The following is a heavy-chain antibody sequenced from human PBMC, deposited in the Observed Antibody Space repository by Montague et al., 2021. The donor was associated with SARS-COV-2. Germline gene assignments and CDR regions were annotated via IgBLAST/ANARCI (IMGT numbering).Heavy chain of an antibody. Sequence: SETLSLTCTVSGDSISSSSYYWGWIRRPPGKGLEWIGTIYYTGTTYYNPSVKGRVAISADTSKKQFSLKLSSVTAADTAVYYCARYSYDSGSYHRYYDYWGQGTLVTVSS. D-gene: IGHD3-10*01. CDR3: ARYSYDSGSYHRYYDY. CDR2: IYYTGTT. J-gene: IGHJ4*02. CDR1: GDSISSSSYY. V-gene: IGHV4-39*01.